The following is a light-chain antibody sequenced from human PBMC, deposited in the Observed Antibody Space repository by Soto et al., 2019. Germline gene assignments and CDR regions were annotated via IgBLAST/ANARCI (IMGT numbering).Light chain of an antibody. CDR1: SSDVGSYNF. Sequence: QSVLTQPASVSGSPGQSITISCTGTSSDVGSYNFVSWYQQHPGKAPKLMIYEASKRPSGVSNRFSGSKSGNTASLTISGLQPEDEADSYCCSYAGSSTYVFGAGTKVTVL. V-gene: IGLV2-23*01. CDR3: CSYAGSSTYV. CDR2: EAS. J-gene: IGLJ1*01.